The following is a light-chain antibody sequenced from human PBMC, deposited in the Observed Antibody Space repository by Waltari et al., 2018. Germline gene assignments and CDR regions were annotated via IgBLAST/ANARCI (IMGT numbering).Light chain of an antibody. CDR3: ASFISGSTSSVL. J-gene: IGLJ3*02. CDR1: SSDLGAFHY. Sequence: QSALTQPASVSGSPGQSITISCTGTSSDLGAFHYVSWYQQHPGKAPKVLIYDVTNRPSGVSYRFSGSKSGNTASLTISGLQAEDEAYYHCASFISGSTSSVLFGGGTKLTVL. CDR2: DVT. V-gene: IGLV2-14*03.